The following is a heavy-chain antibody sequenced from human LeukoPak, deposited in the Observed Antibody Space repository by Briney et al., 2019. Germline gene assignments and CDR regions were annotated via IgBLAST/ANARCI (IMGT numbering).Heavy chain of an antibody. J-gene: IGHJ4*02. Sequence: GGSLRLSCAASGFTFSSYAMSWVRQAPGKGLEWVSAISGSGGSTYYADSVKGRFTISRDNSKNTLYLQMNSLRAEDTAVYYCAKVADRNFVVVVAATSDPLDYWGQGTLVTVSS. D-gene: IGHD2-15*01. V-gene: IGHV3-23*01. CDR3: AKVADRNFVVVVAATSDPLDY. CDR2: ISGSGGST. CDR1: GFTFSSYA.